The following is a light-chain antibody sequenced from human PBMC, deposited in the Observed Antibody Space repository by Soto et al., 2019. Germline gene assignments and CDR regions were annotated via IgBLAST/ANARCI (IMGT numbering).Light chain of an antibody. V-gene: IGLV2-8*01. CDR3: SSSAGSNNHV. CDR1: SSDVGGYNY. CDR2: VVS. J-gene: IGLJ1*01. Sequence: QSVLTQPPSASGSPGQSVTISCTGTSSDVGGYNYVSWYQQHPGKAPKLMIYVVSKRPSGVPDRFSGSKSGNTASLTVSGLQAEDEADYYCSSSAGSNNHVFGTGTKVTVL.